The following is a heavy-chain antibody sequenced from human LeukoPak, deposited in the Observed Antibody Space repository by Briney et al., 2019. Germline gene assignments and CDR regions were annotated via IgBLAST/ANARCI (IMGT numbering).Heavy chain of an antibody. V-gene: IGHV6-1*01. J-gene: IGHJ4*02. Sequence: SQTLSLTCAISGDSVSSNSAAWTWIRQSPSRGLEWLGRTYYRSKWCNDYAVSVKSRITINPDTSENQFSLQLNSVTPEDTAVYYCARDLSGGTAMVEDQFDYWGQGTLVTVSS. D-gene: IGHD5-18*01. CDR2: TYYRSKWCN. CDR3: ARDLSGGTAMVEDQFDY. CDR1: GDSVSSNSAA.